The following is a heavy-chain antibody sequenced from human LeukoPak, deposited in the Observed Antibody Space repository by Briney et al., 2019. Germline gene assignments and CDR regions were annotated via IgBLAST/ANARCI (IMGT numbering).Heavy chain of an antibody. CDR1: GYTFTGYY. CDR2: INPNSGGT. CDR3: APGGNSYGSGSYYALDY. J-gene: IGHJ4*02. D-gene: IGHD3-10*01. V-gene: IGHV1-2*02. Sequence: ASVKVSCKASGYTFTGYYMHWVRQAPGQGLEWMGWINPNSGGTNYAQKFQGRVTMTRDTSISTAYMELSRLRSDDTAVYYCAPGGNSYGSGSYYALDYWGQGTLVTVSS.